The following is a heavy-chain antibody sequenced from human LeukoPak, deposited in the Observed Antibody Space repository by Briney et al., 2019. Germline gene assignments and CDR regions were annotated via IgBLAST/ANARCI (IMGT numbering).Heavy chain of an antibody. V-gene: IGHV3-23*01. Sequence: PGGPLSPSCAASECTVSSLAIGWGGRRPGKGQERVSRFSGSGGSTYYADSVKGRFSISRDNSKNTLYLQMNNLRAEDTAVYYCARDGSGYGSFDYWGRGTLVTVSS. CDR2: FSGSGGST. CDR1: ECTVSSLA. D-gene: IGHD3-22*01. CDR3: ARDGSGYGSFDY. J-gene: IGHJ4*02.